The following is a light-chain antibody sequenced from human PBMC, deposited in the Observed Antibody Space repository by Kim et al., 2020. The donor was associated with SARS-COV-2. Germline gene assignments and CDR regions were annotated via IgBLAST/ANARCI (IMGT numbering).Light chain of an antibody. V-gene: IGKV1-13*02. Sequence: AIQLTQSPSSLSASAGDRVTITCRASQGIIRGLAWYQQKPGKAPNLLIYDASTLESGVPSRFSGSGSETDFPFPNSSLQPEDLATYFRQQFHTYPITFGQGTRLEIK. CDR1: QGIIRG. CDR3: QQFHTYPIT. CDR2: DAS. J-gene: IGKJ5*01.